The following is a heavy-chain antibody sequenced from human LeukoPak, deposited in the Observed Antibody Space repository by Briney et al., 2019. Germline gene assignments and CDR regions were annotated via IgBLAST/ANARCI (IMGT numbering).Heavy chain of an antibody. CDR2: ISYTGST. V-gene: IGHV4-31*03. CDR3: ARGAFNYYDNSGYSNDAFDI. J-gene: IGHJ3*02. D-gene: IGHD3-22*01. Sequence: SQTLSLTCTVSGGSITSGGYYWSWIRQHPGKGLEWIGYISYTGSTYYNPSLKSRLTMSVATSKNQFSLKLSSVTAADTAVYYCARGAFNYYDNSGYSNDAFDIWGQGTMVTVSS. CDR1: GGSITSGGYY.